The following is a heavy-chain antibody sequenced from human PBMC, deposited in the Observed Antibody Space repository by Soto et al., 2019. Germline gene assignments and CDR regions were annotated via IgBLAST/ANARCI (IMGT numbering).Heavy chain of an antibody. CDR2: IYWDGEK. D-gene: IGHD6-13*01. V-gene: IGHV2-5*02. CDR3: AHRPWYEFEP. J-gene: IGHJ5*02. Sequence: QITLKESGPTLVKPTQTLTLSCTVSGFSLSTTGVGVGWIRQPPGKALEWLALIYWDGEKRYSPSLKSRLTITKDTSKNQVVHTMTNMYPVDTATYYCAHRPWYEFEPGGQGILVTVSS. CDR1: GFSLSTTGVG.